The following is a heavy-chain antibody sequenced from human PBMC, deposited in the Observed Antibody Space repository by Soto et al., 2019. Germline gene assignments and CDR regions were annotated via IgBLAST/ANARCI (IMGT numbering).Heavy chain of an antibody. J-gene: IGHJ6*02. Sequence: PVGSLRVSCAASGFTFSSYGMHWVRQAPGKGLEWVAVISYDGSNKYYADSVKGRFTISRDNSKNTLYLQMNSLRAEDTAVYYCAKDFFETTIFGVVTDYYYYGMDVWGQGTTVTVSS. CDR2: ISYDGSNK. CDR1: GFTFSSYG. D-gene: IGHD3-3*01. CDR3: AKDFFETTIFGVVTDYYYYGMDV. V-gene: IGHV3-30*18.